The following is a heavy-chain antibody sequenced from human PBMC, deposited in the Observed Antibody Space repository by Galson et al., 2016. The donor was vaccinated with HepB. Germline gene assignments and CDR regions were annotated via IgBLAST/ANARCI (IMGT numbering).Heavy chain of an antibody. D-gene: IGHD6-13*01. V-gene: IGHV3-74*01. CDR2: INSDGSTS. CDR3: AREAKLAASDYYGMDV. CDR1: GFTFNTYW. J-gene: IGHJ6*02. Sequence: SLRLSCAASGFTFNTYWLGWVRQGPGKGLVWVSRINSDGSTSTYADSVKGRFTISRDNAKKTLYLQMNSQRSEDTAVYYCAREAKLAASDYYGMDVWGQGTTVTVSS.